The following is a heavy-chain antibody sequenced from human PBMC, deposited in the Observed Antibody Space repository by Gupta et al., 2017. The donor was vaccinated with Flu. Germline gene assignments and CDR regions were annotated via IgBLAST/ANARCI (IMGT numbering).Heavy chain of an antibody. CDR2: ISWDGDST. D-gene: IGHD2-2*01. CDR3: AKTHCSSTSCFNYMDV. J-gene: IGHJ6*03. Sequence: YTMHWVRQAPGKGLQWVSLISWDGDSTYYADSVKGRFTISRDNSKNSLYLQMNSLRTEDTALYYCAKTHCSSTSCFNYMDVWGKGTTVTVSS. V-gene: IGHV3-43*01. CDR1: YT.